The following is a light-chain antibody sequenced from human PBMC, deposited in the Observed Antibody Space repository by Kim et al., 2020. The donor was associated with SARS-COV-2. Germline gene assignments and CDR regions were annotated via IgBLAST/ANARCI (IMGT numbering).Light chain of an antibody. CDR1: SSDVGGYNY. CDR2: GVT. V-gene: IGLV2-11*01. CDR3: CSCTSSDPSRV. Sequence: QSALTQPRSVSGSPRQSVTISCTGTSSDVGGYNYVSWYQLHPGKAPKLIIYGVTKRPSGIPDRFSGSKSGNTASLTISGLQADDEADYYCCSCTSSDPSRVFGTGTKVTVL. J-gene: IGLJ1*01.